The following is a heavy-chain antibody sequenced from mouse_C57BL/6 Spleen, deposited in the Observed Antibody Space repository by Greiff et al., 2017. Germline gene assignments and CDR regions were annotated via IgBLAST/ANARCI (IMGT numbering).Heavy chain of an antibody. CDR1: GYAFSSSW. Sequence: QVQLKESGPELVKPGASVKISCKASGYAFSSSWMNWVKQRPGKGLEWIGRIYPGDGDTNYNGKFKGKATLTADKSSSTAYMQLSSLTSEDSAVYFCAREITTVVEDFDYWGQGTTLTVSS. V-gene: IGHV1-82*01. CDR2: IYPGDGDT. J-gene: IGHJ2*01. D-gene: IGHD1-1*01. CDR3: AREITTVVEDFDY.